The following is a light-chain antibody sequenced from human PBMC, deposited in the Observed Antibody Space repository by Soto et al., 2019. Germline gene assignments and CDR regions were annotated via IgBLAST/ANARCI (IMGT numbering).Light chain of an antibody. J-gene: IGKJ5*01. CDR3: QQTYSSPIT. CDR1: QSVSGD. Sequence: VVMTQSPGTLSVSPGERATLSCRASQSVSGDLAWYQHKPGQAPRLLIYAASTRATGIPARFSGSGSGTDFTLTISNLQPEDFAGYYCQQTYSSPITFGQGTRLEIK. V-gene: IGKV3-15*01. CDR2: AAS.